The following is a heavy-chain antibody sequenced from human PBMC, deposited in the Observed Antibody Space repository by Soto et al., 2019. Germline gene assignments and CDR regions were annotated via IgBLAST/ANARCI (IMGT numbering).Heavy chain of an antibody. CDR2: IYHSGST. V-gene: IGHV4-4*02. CDR1: GGSISSSNW. Sequence: PSETLSLTCAVSGGSISSSNWWSWVRQPPGKGLEWIGEIYHSGSTNYNPSLKSRVTISVDKSKKQFSLKLSSVTAADTAVYYCAGTYYYDSSGYYDSWGQGTLVTV. D-gene: IGHD3-22*01. J-gene: IGHJ4*02. CDR3: AGTYYYDSSGYYDS.